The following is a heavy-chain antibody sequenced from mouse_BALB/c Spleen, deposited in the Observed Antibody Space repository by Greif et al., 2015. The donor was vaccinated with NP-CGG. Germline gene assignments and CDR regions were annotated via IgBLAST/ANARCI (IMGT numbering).Heavy chain of an antibody. V-gene: IGHV5-12-1*01. CDR2: ISSGGGST. Sequence: EVQGVESGGGLVKPGGSLKLSCAASGFAFSSYDMSWVRQTPEKRLEWVAYISSGGGSTYYPDTVKGRFTISRDNAKNTLYLQMSSLKSEDTAMYYCAKGGYGIAMDYWGQGTSVTVSS. J-gene: IGHJ4*01. CDR3: AKGGYGIAMDY. CDR1: GFAFSSYD. D-gene: IGHD2-2*01.